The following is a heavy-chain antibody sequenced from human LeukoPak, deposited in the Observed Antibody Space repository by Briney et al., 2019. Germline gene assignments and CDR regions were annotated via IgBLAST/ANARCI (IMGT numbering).Heavy chain of an antibody. CDR2: IYDIVST. Sequence: SETLSLTCTVPSGSTCGSMTGNYWAWIRQCPGKGLELIGNIYDIVSTNYKRSLKSRVTISIDTSKKQFSLRLKSVTAADAAVYYCARHGSYQWAIDDWGQGTLVTVSS. CDR3: ARHGSYQWAIDD. D-gene: IGHD3-10*01. J-gene: IGHJ4*02. CDR1: SGSTCGSMTGNY. V-gene: IGHV4-59*08.